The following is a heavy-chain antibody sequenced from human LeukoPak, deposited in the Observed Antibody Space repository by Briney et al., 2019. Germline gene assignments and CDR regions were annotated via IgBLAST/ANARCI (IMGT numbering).Heavy chain of an antibody. CDR2: IYTSGST. V-gene: IGHV4-61*02. CDR1: GGSISIGSYY. J-gene: IGHJ6*03. Sequence: SETLSLTCTVSGGSISIGSYYWSWIRQPAGKGLEWIGRIYTSGSTNYNPSLKSRVTISVDTSKNQFSLKLSSVTAADTAVYYCARGAHYCTNGICYYNHYYYYTDVWGKGTTVTVSS. D-gene: IGHD2-8*01. CDR3: ARGAHYCTNGICYYNHYYYYTDV.